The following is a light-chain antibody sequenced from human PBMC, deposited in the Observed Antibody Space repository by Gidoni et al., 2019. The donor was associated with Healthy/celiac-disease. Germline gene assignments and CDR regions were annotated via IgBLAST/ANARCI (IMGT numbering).Light chain of an antibody. CDR1: QSLLHSNGYNY. CDR2: LGS. V-gene: IGKV2-28*01. CDR3: MQALQTPLT. J-gene: IGKJ4*01. Sequence: DLVMTQSPLSLPVTPGEPASISCRSSQSLLHSNGYNYLDWYLQKPGQSPQLLIYLGSNRASGVPDSVSGSGSGTDCTLKISRVEAEDVGVYYCMQALQTPLTFGGGTKVEIK.